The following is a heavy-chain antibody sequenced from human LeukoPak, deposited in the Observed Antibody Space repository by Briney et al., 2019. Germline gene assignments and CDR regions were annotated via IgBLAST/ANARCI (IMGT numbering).Heavy chain of an antibody. D-gene: IGHD3-10*01. CDR1: GFSFSSYV. CDR2: ISGNGGST. CDR3: ARDLSPVVRASPMGY. J-gene: IGHJ4*02. Sequence: PGGSLRLSCVASGFSFSSYVMNWVRQAPGTGLEWVSAISGNGGSTYYADSVKGRFTISRDTSKNTLYLQMNSLRAEDTAVYYCARDLSPVVRASPMGYWGQGTPVTVSS. V-gene: IGHV3-23*01.